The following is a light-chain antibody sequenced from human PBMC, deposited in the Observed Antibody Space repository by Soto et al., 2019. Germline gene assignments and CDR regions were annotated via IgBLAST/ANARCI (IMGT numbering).Light chain of an antibody. Sequence: EIVLTQYPGTLSLSPGERATLSCRASQSVSNNYLAWYQQKPCQAPRLLIYGASNRATGIPDSLSGSGSGTDFTLTISRLEPEDFAVYYCQQYGSSGTFGHGTKVDIK. CDR2: GAS. CDR3: QQYGSSGT. V-gene: IGKV3-20*01. J-gene: IGKJ1*01. CDR1: QSVSNNY.